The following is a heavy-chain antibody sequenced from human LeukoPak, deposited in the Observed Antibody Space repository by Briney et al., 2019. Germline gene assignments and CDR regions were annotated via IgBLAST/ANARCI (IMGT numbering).Heavy chain of an antibody. CDR3: AKEAGRGRFAFSFDY. J-gene: IGHJ4*02. V-gene: IGHV3-30-3*01. Sequence: GGSLRLSCAASGFTFSSYAMHWVRQAPGKGLEWVAVISYDGSNKYYADSVKGRFTISRDNAKNSLYLQMNSLRAEDMALYYCAKEAGRGRFAFSFDYWGQGTLVTVSS. CDR1: GFTFSSYA. CDR2: ISYDGSNK. D-gene: IGHD1-26*01.